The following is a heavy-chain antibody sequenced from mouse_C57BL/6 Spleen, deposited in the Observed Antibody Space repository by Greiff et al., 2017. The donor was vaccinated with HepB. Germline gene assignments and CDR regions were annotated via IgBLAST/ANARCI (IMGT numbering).Heavy chain of an antibody. CDR1: GFTFSDYG. V-gene: IGHV5-17*01. J-gene: IGHJ4*01. D-gene: IGHD2-3*01. Sequence: EVQLQESGGGLVKPGGSLKLSCAASGFTFSDYGMHRVRQAPEKGLEWVAYISSGSSTIYYADTVKGRFTISRDNAKNTLFLQMTSLRSEDTAMYYCARKGGWLLRSYAMDYWGQGTSVTVSS. CDR2: ISSGSSTI. CDR3: ARKGGWLLRSYAMDY.